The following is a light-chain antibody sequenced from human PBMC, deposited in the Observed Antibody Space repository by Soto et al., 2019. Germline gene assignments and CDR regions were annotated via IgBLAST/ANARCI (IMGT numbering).Light chain of an antibody. CDR1: ESISHR. CDR2: KAS. V-gene: IGKV1-5*03. J-gene: IGKJ1*01. CDR3: QQYNILWT. Sequence: DIPMTQSPSILSASVGDRVTITCRASESISHRLAWYQRKPGKAPKLLIHKASSLESGVPVRFSGSGSGTEFTLSISSLQPDDFATYYCQQYNILWTFGQGTTVEMK.